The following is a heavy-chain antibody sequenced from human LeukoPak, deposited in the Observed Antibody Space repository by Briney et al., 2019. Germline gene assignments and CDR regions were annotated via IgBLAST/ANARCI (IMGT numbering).Heavy chain of an antibody. Sequence: ASVKVSCKASGYPFTGYFFHWVRQAPGQGLEWMGWINPNSGGTNYAQKFQGRVTMTRDTSIRTAYMDLSRLRSDDTAVYYCARESSYGGNEDWFDPWGQGTLVTVSS. V-gene: IGHV1-2*02. CDR1: GYPFTGYF. J-gene: IGHJ5*02. CDR2: INPNSGGT. CDR3: ARESSYGGNEDWFDP. D-gene: IGHD4-23*01.